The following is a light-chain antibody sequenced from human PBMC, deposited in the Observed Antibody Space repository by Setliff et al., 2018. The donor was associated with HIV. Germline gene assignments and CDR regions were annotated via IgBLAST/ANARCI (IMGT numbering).Light chain of an antibody. CDR3: CSYAGSTTFYG. CDR2: EGS. Sequence: QSVLTQPASVSGSPGQSITISCTGTSSDVGGYSYVSWYQQHPGKAPKLMIYEGSKRRSGVSNRFSGSKSGNTASLTISGLQAEDEADYYCCSYAGSTTFYGFGTGTKGTVL. V-gene: IGLV2-23*01. J-gene: IGLJ1*01. CDR1: SSDVGGYSY.